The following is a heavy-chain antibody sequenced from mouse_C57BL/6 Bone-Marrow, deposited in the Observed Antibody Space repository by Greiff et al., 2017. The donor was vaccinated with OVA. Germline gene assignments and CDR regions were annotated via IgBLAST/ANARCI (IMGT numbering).Heavy chain of an antibody. Sequence: QVQLQQSGAELVKPGASVKLSCKASGYNFTSYWMQWVKQRPGQGLEWIGEIDPSDSYTIYNQKFKGKATLTVDTSSSTAYMQLSSLTSEDSAVYYYAREGRTGKVPFSYWGQGTLVTVSA. CDR3: AREGRTGKVPFSY. J-gene: IGHJ3*01. D-gene: IGHD4-1*01. CDR2: IDPSDSYT. CDR1: GYNFTSYW. V-gene: IGHV1-50*01.